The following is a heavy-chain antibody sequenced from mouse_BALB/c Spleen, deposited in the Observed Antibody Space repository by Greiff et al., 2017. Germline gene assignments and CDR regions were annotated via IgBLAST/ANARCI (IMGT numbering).Heavy chain of an antibody. V-gene: IGHV5-9-3*01. CDR1: GFTFSSYA. CDR2: ISSGGSYT. Sequence: EVQGVESGGGLVKPGGSLKLSCAASGFTFSSYAMSWVRQTPEKRLEWVATISSGGSYTYYPDSVKGRFTISRDNAKNTLYLQMSSLRSEDTAMYYCARQGDGNYVGFAYWGQGTLVTVSA. CDR3: ARQGDGNYVGFAY. J-gene: IGHJ3*01. D-gene: IGHD2-1*01.